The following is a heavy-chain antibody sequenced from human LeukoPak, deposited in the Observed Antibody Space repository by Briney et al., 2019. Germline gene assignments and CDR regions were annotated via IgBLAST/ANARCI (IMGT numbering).Heavy chain of an antibody. CDR2: ISYDGSNK. D-gene: IGHD2/OR15-2a*01. Sequence: SGGSLRLSCAASGFTFSSYGMHWVRQAPGKGLEWVAVISYDGSNKYYADSVKGRFTISRDNARNSLYLQMNSLRAEDTAVYFCARGGLSIMGYWGQGTLVTVST. V-gene: IGHV3-30*03. CDR1: GFTFSSYG. J-gene: IGHJ4*02. CDR3: ARGGLSIMGY.